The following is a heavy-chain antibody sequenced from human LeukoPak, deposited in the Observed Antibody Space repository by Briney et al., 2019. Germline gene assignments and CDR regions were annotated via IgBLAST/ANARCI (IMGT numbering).Heavy chain of an antibody. CDR3: ARTTWSSDAFDI. D-gene: IGHD1-1*01. CDR2: MNPNSGNT. V-gene: IGHV1-8*01. CDR1: GYTFTSYD. J-gene: IGHJ3*02. Sequence: GASVKVSCKASGYTFTSYDINWVRQATGQGLEWMGWMNPNSGNTGYAQKFQGRVTMTRNTSISTAYKELSSLRSEDTAVYYCARTTWSSDAFDIWGQGTMVTVSS.